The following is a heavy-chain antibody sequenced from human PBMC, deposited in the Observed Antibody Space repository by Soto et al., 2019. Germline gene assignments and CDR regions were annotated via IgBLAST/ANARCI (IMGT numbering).Heavy chain of an antibody. CDR3: ARIRYSYGFFDI. CDR2: IFSNDEK. Sequence: QVTLKESGPVLVKPTETLTLTCTVSGFSLSNARMGVSWIRQPPGKALEWLAHIFSNDEKSYSTSLKSRLTISKDTSKSQVVLTMTKMDPVDTATYYCARIRYSYGFFDIWGQGTMVTVSS. V-gene: IGHV2-26*01. D-gene: IGHD5-18*01. CDR1: GFSLSNARMG. J-gene: IGHJ3*02.